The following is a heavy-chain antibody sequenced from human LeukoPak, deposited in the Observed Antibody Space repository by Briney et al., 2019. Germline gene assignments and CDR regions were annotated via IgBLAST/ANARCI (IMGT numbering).Heavy chain of an antibody. D-gene: IGHD3-22*01. J-gene: IGHJ5*02. CDR1: GFTFSDYN. Sequence: GSLRLSCAASGFTFSDYNMRWLRQPPGKGLEWLGEVNHSGSTNYNPSLKSRVTISVDTSKNQFSLKLSSVTAADTAVYFCARGLRRRSMIVVPRRALWFDPWGQGTLVTVSS. CDR2: VNHSGST. CDR3: ARGLRRRSMIVVPRRALWFDP. V-gene: IGHV4-34*01.